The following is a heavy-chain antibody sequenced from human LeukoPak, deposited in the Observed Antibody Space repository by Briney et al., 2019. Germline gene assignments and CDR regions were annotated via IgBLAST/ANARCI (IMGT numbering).Heavy chain of an antibody. CDR3: ARSERPFYYGSGPPWYFDL. Sequence: PSETLSLTCTVSGGSISSYYWSWIRQPPGKGLEWIGYIYYSGSTNYNPSLKSRVTISVDTSKNQSSLKLSSVTAADTAVYYCARSERPFYYGSGPPWYFDLWGRGTLVTVSS. V-gene: IGHV4-59*01. CDR2: IYYSGST. CDR1: GGSISSYY. J-gene: IGHJ2*01. D-gene: IGHD3-10*01.